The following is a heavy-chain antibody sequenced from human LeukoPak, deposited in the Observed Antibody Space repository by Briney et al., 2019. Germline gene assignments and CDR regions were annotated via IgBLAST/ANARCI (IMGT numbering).Heavy chain of an antibody. CDR3: ARSIAASGDAFDI. V-gene: IGHV1-2*02. D-gene: IGHD6-13*01. CDR2: INPNSGGT. CDR1: GYTFTGYY. Sequence: GASVKVSCKASGYTFTGYYMHWVRQAPGQGLEWMGWINPNSGGTNYAQKFQGRVTMTRDTSISTAYMELSSLRSEDTAVYYCARSIAASGDAFDIWGQGTMVTVSS. J-gene: IGHJ3*02.